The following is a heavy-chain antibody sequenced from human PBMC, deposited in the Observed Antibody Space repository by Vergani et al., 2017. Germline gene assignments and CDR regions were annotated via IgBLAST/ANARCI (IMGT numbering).Heavy chain of an antibody. D-gene: IGHD2-15*01. J-gene: IGHJ5*02. V-gene: IGHV5-51*01. CDR2: IYPGDSDT. CDR1: GYSFTSYW. CDR3: ARAPGYCSGGSCLNWFDP. Sequence: EVQLVQSGAEVKKPGESLKISCKGSGYSFTSYWIGWVRQMPGKGLEWMGIIYPGDSDTRYIPSFQGQVTIPADKSISTAYLQWSSLKASDTAMYYCARAPGYCSGGSCLNWFDPWGQGTLVTVSS.